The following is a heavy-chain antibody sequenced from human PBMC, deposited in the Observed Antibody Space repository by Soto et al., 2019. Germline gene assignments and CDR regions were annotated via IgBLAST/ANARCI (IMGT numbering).Heavy chain of an antibody. V-gene: IGHV1-69*12. CDR2: IIPIFGTA. D-gene: IGHD1-7*01. J-gene: IGHJ4*01. CDR3: ELELPGPGYDY. CDR1: GGTFSSYA. Sequence: QVQLVQSGAEVKKTGSSVKVSCKASGGTFSSYAISWVRQAPGQGLEWMGGIIPIFGTATYAQKLQGRVTITADESTGTAYMGLSSLRSEETGVYYCELELPGPGYDYCGQGSLDTVCS.